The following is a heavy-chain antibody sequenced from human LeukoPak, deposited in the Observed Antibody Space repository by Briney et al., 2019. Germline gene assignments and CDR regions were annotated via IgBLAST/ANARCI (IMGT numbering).Heavy chain of an antibody. D-gene: IGHD2-2*01. CDR2: ISYTEST. Sequence: SETLSLTCTVSGGPVSSFSYYWSWIRQPPGKRLEWIGYISYTESTNYTPSLKSRVTISLDTSKNQFSLKLSSVTAADTAVYYCARLYCSRTSCYYASWGQGTLVTVSS. J-gene: IGHJ5*02. CDR1: GGPVSSFSYY. V-gene: IGHV4-61*01. CDR3: ARLYCSRTSCYYAS.